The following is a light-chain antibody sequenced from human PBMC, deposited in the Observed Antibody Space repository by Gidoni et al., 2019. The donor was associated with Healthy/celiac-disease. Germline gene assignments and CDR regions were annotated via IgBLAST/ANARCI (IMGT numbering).Light chain of an antibody. CDR2: AAS. V-gene: IGKV1-39*01. CDR3: QQSYSTPYT. Sequence: DIQMTKSPSSLSASVGDRVTITCRASQRISSYLNWYQQKPGKAPKLLIYAASSLQSGVPSRFSGSGSGTDFTLTISSLQPEDFATYFCQQSYSTPYTFGQGTQLEIK. J-gene: IGKJ2*01. CDR1: QRISSY.